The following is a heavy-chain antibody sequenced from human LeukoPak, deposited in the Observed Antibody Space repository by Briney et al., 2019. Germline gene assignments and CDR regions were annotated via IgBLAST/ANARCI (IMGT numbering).Heavy chain of an antibody. J-gene: IGHJ4*02. CDR2: IIPILGIA. CDR1: GYTFTSYY. CDR3: ARDMDYYDSSGYQPCYY. V-gene: IGHV1-69*04. Sequence: EASVKVSCKASGYTFTSYYMHWVRQAPGQGLEWMGRIIPILGIANYAQKFQGRVTITADKSTSTAYMELSSLRSEDTAVYYCARDMDYYDSSGYQPCYYWGQGTLVTVSS. D-gene: IGHD3-22*01.